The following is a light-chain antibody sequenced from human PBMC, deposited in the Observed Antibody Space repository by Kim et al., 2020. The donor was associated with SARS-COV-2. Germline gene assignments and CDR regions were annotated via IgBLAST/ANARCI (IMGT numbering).Light chain of an antibody. Sequence: QSALTQPASVSGSPGQSITISCTGTSSDVGGYNYVSWYQQHPGKAPKVMIFDVSKRPSGVSNRFSGSKSGNTASLTISGLQAEDEADYYCSSYTSSSTRVFGTGTKVTVL. J-gene: IGLJ1*01. V-gene: IGLV2-14*03. CDR2: DVS. CDR1: SSDVGGYNY. CDR3: SSYTSSSTRV.